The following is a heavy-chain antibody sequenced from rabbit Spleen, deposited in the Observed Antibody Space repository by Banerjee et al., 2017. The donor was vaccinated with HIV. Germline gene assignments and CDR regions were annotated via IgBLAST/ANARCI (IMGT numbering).Heavy chain of an antibody. V-gene: IGHV1S45*01. D-gene: IGHD1-1*01. Sequence: LEESGGGLVKPGGTLTLTCTVSGFSFSSNWICWVRQAPGKGLEWIACIDTSDDDTDYENWTKGRFSFSKNSSTTVTLQMTTLAASDTSSYFCSRNYVNAFDPWGPG. J-gene: IGHJ2*01. CDR2: IDTSDDDT. CDR1: GFSFSSNW. CDR3: SRNYVNAFDP.